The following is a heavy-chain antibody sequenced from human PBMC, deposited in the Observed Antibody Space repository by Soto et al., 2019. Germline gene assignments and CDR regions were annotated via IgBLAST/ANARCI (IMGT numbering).Heavy chain of an antibody. CDR3: ARGGPTSWYFDF. CDR1: GDSITSYY. V-gene: IGHV4-59*01. J-gene: IGHJ2*01. Sequence: ASETLSLTCTVSGDSITSYYWSWIRQPPGKGLEWIGYIYYSGSTKYNPSLESRVTISLGTSKNQFSLKLRSVTAADTAVYYCARGGPTSWYFDFWGRGTLVTVSS. CDR2: IYYSGST. D-gene: IGHD3-16*01.